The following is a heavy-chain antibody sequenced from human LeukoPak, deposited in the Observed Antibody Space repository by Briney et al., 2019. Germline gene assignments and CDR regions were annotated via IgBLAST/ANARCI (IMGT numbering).Heavy chain of an antibody. CDR3: AKSAYYILTGYYRGPDY. V-gene: IGHV3-21*01. J-gene: IGHJ4*02. CDR2: ISSSSSYI. CDR1: GFTFSSYS. D-gene: IGHD3-9*01. Sequence: GGSLRLSCAASGFTFSSYSMNWVRQAPGKGLEWVSSISSSSSYIYYADSVKGRFTISRDNAKNSLYLQMNSLRAEDTAVYYCAKSAYYILTGYYRGPDYWGQGTLVTVSS.